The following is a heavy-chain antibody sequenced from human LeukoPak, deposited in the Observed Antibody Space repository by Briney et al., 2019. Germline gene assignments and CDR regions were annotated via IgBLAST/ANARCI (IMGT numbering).Heavy chain of an antibody. CDR1: GFTFSSYG. CDR3: AKEDSGRPGAFDI. Sequence: PGRSLRLSCAASGFTFSSYGMHWVRQAPGKGLEWGAVIWYGGSNKYYADSVKGRFTISRDNSKNTLYLQMNSLRAEDPAVYYCAKEDSGRPGAFDIWGQGTMVTVSS. D-gene: IGHD1-26*01. CDR2: IWYGGSNK. V-gene: IGHV3-30*18. J-gene: IGHJ3*02.